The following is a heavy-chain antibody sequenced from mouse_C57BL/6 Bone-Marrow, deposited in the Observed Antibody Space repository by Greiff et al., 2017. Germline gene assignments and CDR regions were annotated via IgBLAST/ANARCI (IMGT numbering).Heavy chain of an antibody. CDR3: ARQLRGWFAY. J-gene: IGHJ3*01. Sequence: QVQLQQPGAELVKPGASVKMSCKASGYTFTSYWITWVKQRPGQGLEWIGDIYPGSGSTNANEKFKSKATLTVDTSSSPAYMQLSSLTSEDSAVYYCARQLRGWFAYWGQGTLVTVSA. CDR1: GYTFTSYW. V-gene: IGHV1-55*01. D-gene: IGHD3-2*02. CDR2: IYPGSGST.